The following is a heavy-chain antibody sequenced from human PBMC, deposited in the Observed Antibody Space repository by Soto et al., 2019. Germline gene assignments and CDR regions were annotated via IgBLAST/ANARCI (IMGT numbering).Heavy chain of an antibody. CDR1: GFTFSSYG. V-gene: IGHV3-30*18. Sequence: QVQLVESGGGVVQPGRSLRLSCAASGFTFSSYGMHWVRQAPGKGLEWVAVISYDGSNKYYADSVKGRFTISRDNSKNTLYLQMNSLRAEDTAVYYCAKDDSGWYYFDYWGQGTLVTVSS. CDR3: AKDDSGWYYFDY. D-gene: IGHD6-19*01. CDR2: ISYDGSNK. J-gene: IGHJ4*02.